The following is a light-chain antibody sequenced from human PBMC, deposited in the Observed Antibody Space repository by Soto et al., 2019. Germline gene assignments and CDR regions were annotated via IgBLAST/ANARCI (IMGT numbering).Light chain of an antibody. J-gene: IGKJ1*01. V-gene: IGKV3-15*01. CDR1: YSISTN. CDR3: QQSYRAPWT. CDR2: GAS. Sequence: EMVMTQSPATLSVSPGETATLSCRSSYSISTNVAWYQQKPGQAPRLLIHGASTRAAGIPDRFSGGGSGTEFTLTIRSLQSEDFAVYYCQQSYRAPWTFGQGTKVDVK.